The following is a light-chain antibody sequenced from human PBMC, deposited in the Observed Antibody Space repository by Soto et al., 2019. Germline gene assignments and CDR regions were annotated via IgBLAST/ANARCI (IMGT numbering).Light chain of an antibody. V-gene: IGKV3-11*01. CDR2: DAY. CDR3: QQRSNWPIT. CDR1: QSVSSY. J-gene: IGKJ3*01. Sequence: EIVMTQSLATLPVSPGERATLSFRASQSVSSYLAWYQQKPGQAPRLLLYDAYNSATGIPARLSGSGSGTDFNLTISSLEPEEFAVYYCQQRSNWPITFCPVTKVDIK.